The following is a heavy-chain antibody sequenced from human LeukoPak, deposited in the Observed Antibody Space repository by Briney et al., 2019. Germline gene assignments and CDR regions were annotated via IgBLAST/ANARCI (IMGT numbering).Heavy chain of an antibody. CDR2: IWYDGSNK. J-gene: IGHJ4*02. Sequence: PGGSLRLSCAASGFTFSSYGMHWVRQAPGKGLEWVAVIWYDGSNKYYADSVKGRFTISRDNSKNTLYLQMNSLRAEDTAVYYCAKDFHLAARPYYFDYWGQGTLVTVSS. CDR3: AKDFHLAARPYYFDY. CDR1: GFTFSSYG. D-gene: IGHD6-6*01. V-gene: IGHV3-33*06.